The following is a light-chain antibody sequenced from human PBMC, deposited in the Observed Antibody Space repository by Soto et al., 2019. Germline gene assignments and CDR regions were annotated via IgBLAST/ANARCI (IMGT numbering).Light chain of an antibody. Sequence: HSALTKAAPLSGLPGQSSTIPSTSTSRDVVGYNYVSWYQHHPGKAPKLLIYDVSNRPSGISNRSSGSKSDNTASLTISGLQPEDEADYYCSSYTTSNTRQIVFGTGTKVTVL. CDR2: DVS. J-gene: IGLJ1*01. CDR1: SRDVVGYNY. CDR3: SSYTTSNTRQIV. V-gene: IGLV2-14*03.